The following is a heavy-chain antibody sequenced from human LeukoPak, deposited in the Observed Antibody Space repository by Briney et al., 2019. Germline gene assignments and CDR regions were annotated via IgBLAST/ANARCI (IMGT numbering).Heavy chain of an antibody. D-gene: IGHD3-22*01. CDR1: GGSISSGGHY. CDR3: AREGVNYYDSSGYYAVH. Sequence: SETLSLTCTVSGGSISSGGHYWSWIRQHPGKGLEWIGYIYYSGSTYYNPSLKSRVTISVDTSKNQFSLKLSSVTAADTAVYYCAREGVNYYDSSGYYAVHWGQGTLVTVSS. V-gene: IGHV4-31*03. CDR2: IYYSGST. J-gene: IGHJ4*02.